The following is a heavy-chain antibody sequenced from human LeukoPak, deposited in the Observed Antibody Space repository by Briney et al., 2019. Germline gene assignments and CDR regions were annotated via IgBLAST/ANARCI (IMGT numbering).Heavy chain of an antibody. CDR1: GYSISSGYY. CDR3: ARQSSGYFFYFDY. D-gene: IGHD3-22*01. Sequence: PSETLSLTCTVSGYSISSGYYWGWIRQPPGKGLEWIGSIYHSGSTYYNPSLKSRVTISVDTSKNQLSLKLSSVTAADTAVYYCARQSSGYFFYFDYWGQGTLVTVSS. CDR2: IYHSGST. J-gene: IGHJ4*02. V-gene: IGHV4-38-2*02.